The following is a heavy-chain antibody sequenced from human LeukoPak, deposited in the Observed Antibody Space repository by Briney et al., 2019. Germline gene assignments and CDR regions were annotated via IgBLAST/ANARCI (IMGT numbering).Heavy chain of an antibody. V-gene: IGHV4-39*07. D-gene: IGHD1-26*01. CDR3: ATEGLPMGAKGY. CDR2: IYYNVAT. Sequence: KPSETLSLTCGVSGGSIKNGNYYWAWICQPPGKGLEWLGTIYYNVATQYNGSLKGRFTLGLDTSNNQFSLKLTSVTAAGTAFYYCATEGLPMGAKGYWGPATLVTVSS. CDR1: GGSIKNGNYY. J-gene: IGHJ4*01.